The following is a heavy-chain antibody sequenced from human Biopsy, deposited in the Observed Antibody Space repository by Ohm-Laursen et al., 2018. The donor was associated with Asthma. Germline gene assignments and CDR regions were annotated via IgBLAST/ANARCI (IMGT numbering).Heavy chain of an antibody. CDR3: ARRIYDIWTGSHHWYFDL. V-gene: IGHV5-10-1*01. J-gene: IGHJ2*01. CDR1: GYSFTSYW. Sequence: GESLKISCKGSGYSFTSYWITWVRQMPGKGLEWMGRLDPSDSYTNYRPSFQGHVTITADKSISTAYLQWSSLKASDTAIYYCARRIYDIWTGSHHWYFDLWGRGTLVTVSS. D-gene: IGHD3-9*01. CDR2: LDPSDSYT.